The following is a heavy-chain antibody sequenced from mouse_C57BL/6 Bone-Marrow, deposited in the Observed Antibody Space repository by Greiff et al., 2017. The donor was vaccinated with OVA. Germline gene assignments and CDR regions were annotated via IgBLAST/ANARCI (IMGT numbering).Heavy chain of an antibody. Sequence: EVQVVESGGGLVKPGGSLKLSCAASGFTFSSYAMSWVRQTPEKRLEWVATISDGGKYTYYPDNVKGRVTISSDNAKNNLYLQMSHLKSEDTAMYYCAREEYSNYLWYFDVWGTGTTVTVAS. CDR2: ISDGGKYT. D-gene: IGHD2-5*01. CDR1: GFTFSSYA. J-gene: IGHJ1*03. CDR3: AREEYSNYLWYFDV. V-gene: IGHV5-4*01.